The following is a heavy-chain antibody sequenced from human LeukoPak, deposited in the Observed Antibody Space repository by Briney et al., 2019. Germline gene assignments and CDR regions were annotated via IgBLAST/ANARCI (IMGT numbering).Heavy chain of an antibody. Sequence: GGSLRLSCAASGFTFSSYWMSWVRQAPGKGLEWVAVISYDGSNKYYADSVKGRFTISRDNSKNTLYLQMNSLRAEDTAVYYCAKTRGDFDYYGMDVWGQGTTVTVSS. CDR2: ISYDGSNK. J-gene: IGHJ6*02. D-gene: IGHD2-21*01. CDR3: AKTRGDFDYYGMDV. V-gene: IGHV3-30*18. CDR1: GFTFSSYW.